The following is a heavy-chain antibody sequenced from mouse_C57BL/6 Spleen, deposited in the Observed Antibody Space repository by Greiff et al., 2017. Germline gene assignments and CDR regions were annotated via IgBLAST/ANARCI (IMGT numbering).Heavy chain of an antibody. CDR2: INPSNGGT. Sequence: QVQLQQPGTELVKPGASVKLSCKASGYTFTSYWMHWVKQRPGQGLEWIGNINPSNGGTNYNEKFKSKATLTVDKSSSTAYMQLSSLTSEDTAVNYCARKGGSNYEIYYYAMDYWGQGTSVTVSS. CDR3: ARKGGSNYEIYYYAMDY. V-gene: IGHV1-53*01. CDR1: GYTFTSYW. D-gene: IGHD2-5*01. J-gene: IGHJ4*01.